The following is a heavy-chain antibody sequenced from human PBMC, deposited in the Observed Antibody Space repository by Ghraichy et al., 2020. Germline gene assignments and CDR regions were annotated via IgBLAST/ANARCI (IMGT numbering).Heavy chain of an antibody. V-gene: IGHV3-74*03. CDR1: GFIFSNYW. D-gene: IGHD4-17*01. CDR3: ARGHGVFLSSLFY. Sequence: GGSLRLSCAGSGFIFSNYWMHWVRQAPGKGLVWVSHISGDGSSTTYADSVKGRFTISRDNAKNTLYLQMNSLRAEDTAVYYCARGHGVFLSSLFYWGQGTLVTASS. CDR2: ISGDGSST. J-gene: IGHJ4*02.